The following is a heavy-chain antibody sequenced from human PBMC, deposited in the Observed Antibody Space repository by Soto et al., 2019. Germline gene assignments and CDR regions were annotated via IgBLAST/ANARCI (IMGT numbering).Heavy chain of an antibody. J-gene: IGHJ6*02. D-gene: IGHD3-3*01. CDR1: GFSISSNY. Sequence: PXETLSLTCIVSGFSISSNYWSWIRQPPGQGLDWIGYIHYSGSTNFNPSLKNRVIMSVDTSKNQFSLRLSSVTAADTAVYYCARSYPNTIFGVVPSRGLDVWGQGATATVSS. CDR2: IHYSGST. V-gene: IGHV4-59*01. CDR3: ARSYPNTIFGVVPSRGLDV.